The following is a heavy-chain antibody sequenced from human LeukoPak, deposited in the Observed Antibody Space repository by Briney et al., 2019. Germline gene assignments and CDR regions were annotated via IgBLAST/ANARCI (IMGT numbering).Heavy chain of an antibody. CDR3: ARVPIYYYYYMDV. J-gene: IGHJ6*03. CDR2: IYTSGST. V-gene: IGHV4-61*02. Sequence: PSETLSLTCTVSGGSISSGSYYWSWIRQPAGKGLEWIGRIYTSGSTNYNPSLKSRVTISVDTSKNQFSLKLSSVTAADTAVYYCARVPIYYYYYMDVWGKGTTVTVSS. CDR1: GGSISSGSYY.